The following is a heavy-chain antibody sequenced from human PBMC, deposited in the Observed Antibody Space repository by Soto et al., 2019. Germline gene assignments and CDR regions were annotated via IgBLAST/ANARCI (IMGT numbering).Heavy chain of an antibody. CDR3: AKACFVWSSEQPYYFDY. CDR2: SSGSVGRS. J-gene: IGHJ4*02. D-gene: IGHD3-16*01. CDR1: GFTFINYA. V-gene: IGHV3-23*01. Sequence: EVQLLDSGGGLVHPGGSLRLSCAASGFTFINYAMTWVRQGPGKGLEWVSGSSGSVGRSDYADSVKGRFTISRDNSTRPLYLQMNSRTAGDTAVYYCAKACFVWSSEQPYYFDYWGQGTLVTVSS.